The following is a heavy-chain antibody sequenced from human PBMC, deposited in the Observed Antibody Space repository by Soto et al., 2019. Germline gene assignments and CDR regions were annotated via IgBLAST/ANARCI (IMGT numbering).Heavy chain of an antibody. CDR2: IKQDGSEK. CDR1: GFTFSSYW. Sequence: PEWSLRLPCAASGFTFSSYWRSWGRQAPGKGGQWVANIKQDGSEKYYVDSVKGPFTISRDNAKNSLYLQMNSLRAEDTAVYCCARDRGWAEGPYYYYYGMDVWGQGTTVTVSS. D-gene: IGHD2-15*01. V-gene: IGHV3-7*01. CDR3: ARDRGWAEGPYYYYYGMDV. J-gene: IGHJ6*02.